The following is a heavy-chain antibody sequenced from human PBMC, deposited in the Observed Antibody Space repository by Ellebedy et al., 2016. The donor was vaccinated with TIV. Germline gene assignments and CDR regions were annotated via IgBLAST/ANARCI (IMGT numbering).Heavy chain of an antibody. Sequence: SETLSLTXAVFGGSFSDYYWSWIRQSPGKGLEWIGEINHSGSTNYNPSLKSRVTISVDTSKNQFSLKLSSVTAADTAMYYCARKGAVAFGYWGQGTLVTVSS. V-gene: IGHV4-34*01. D-gene: IGHD4-23*01. CDR1: GGSFSDYY. CDR3: ARKGAVAFGY. CDR2: INHSGST. J-gene: IGHJ4*02.